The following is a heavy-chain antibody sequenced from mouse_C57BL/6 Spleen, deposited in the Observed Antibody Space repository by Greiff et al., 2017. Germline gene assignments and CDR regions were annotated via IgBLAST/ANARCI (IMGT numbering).Heavy chain of an antibody. Sequence: VQLQQSGAELVKPGASVKLSCTASGYTFTEYTIHWVKQRPGQGLEWIGWFYPGSGSIKYNEKFQDKATLTADKSSSTDYMELSRLTSEYTAVYFWARHEDPDDYDGDWYFDGWGTGTTVTVSS. V-gene: IGHV1-62-2*01. CDR2: FYPGSGSI. CDR3: ARHEDPDDYDGDWYFDG. CDR1: GYTFTEYT. J-gene: IGHJ1*03. D-gene: IGHD2-4*01.